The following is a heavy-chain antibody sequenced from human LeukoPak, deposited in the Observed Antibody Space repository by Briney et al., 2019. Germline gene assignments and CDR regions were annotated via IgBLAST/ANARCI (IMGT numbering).Heavy chain of an antibody. CDR2: IIPILGIA. D-gene: IGHD5-12*01. CDR1: GGTFSSYA. J-gene: IGHJ4*02. CDR3: ARPGYSGYFDY. Sequence: SVKVSCKASGGTFSSYAISWVRQAPGQGLEWMGRIIPILGIANYAQKFQGRVTITADKSTSTAYMELSSLRSEDTAVYYCARPGYSGYFDYWGQGTLVTVSS. V-gene: IGHV1-69*04.